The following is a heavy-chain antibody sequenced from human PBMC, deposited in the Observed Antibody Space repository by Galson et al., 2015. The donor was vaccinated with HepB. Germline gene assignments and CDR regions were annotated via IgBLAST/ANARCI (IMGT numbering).Heavy chain of an antibody. CDR1: GFTFSSYG. CDR2: ISYDGSNK. J-gene: IGHJ3*02. D-gene: IGHD1-26*01. Sequence: SLRLSCAASGFTFSSYGMHWVRQAPGKGLEWVAVISYDGSNKYYADSVKGRFTISRDNSENTLYLQMNSLRAEDTAVYYCAKDPGHIVGATQPNIWGQGTMVTVSS. V-gene: IGHV3-30*18. CDR3: AKDPGHIVGATQPNI.